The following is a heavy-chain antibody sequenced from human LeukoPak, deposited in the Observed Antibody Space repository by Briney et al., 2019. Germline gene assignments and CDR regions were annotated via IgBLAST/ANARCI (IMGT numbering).Heavy chain of an antibody. D-gene: IGHD6-19*01. Sequence: GSLRLSCAASGFTFSSYAMSWIRQPPGKGLEWIGSIYYSGSTYYNPSLKSRVTISVDTSKNQFSLKLSSVTAADTAVYYCARDNPNSSGREPGANFDYWGQGTLVTVSS. J-gene: IGHJ4*02. V-gene: IGHV4-38-2*02. CDR1: GFTFSSYA. CDR2: IYYSGST. CDR3: ARDNPNSSGREPGANFDY.